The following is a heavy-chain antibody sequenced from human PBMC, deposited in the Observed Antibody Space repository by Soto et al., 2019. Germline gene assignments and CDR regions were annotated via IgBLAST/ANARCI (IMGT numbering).Heavy chain of an antibody. CDR2: ISASGAAT. J-gene: IGHJ5*02. CDR1: EFTFSNYA. D-gene: IGHD2-21*01. Sequence: PGGSLRLSCTASEFTFSNYAMSWVHQAPGKGLEWISAISASGAATYYVDSVKGRFTISRDNSKNTLYVQMNSLRAEDTGVYYCARCAVLSTTSGGWCNWFDXWGQGALVTV. V-gene: IGHV3-23*01. CDR3: ARCAVLSTTSGGWCNWFDX.